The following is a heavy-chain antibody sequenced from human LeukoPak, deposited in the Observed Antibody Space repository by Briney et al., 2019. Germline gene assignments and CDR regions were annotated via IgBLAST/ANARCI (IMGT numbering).Heavy chain of an antibody. D-gene: IGHD3-3*01. CDR1: GFTFSSYW. V-gene: IGHV3-7*01. Sequence: GGSLSLSCAASGFTFSSYWVSWVRQAPGKGLEWVANIKQDGSEKYYVDSVKGRFTISRDNAKNSLYLQMNSLRAEDTAVYYCATTKIWSGYYSSGYYFDYWGQGTLVTVSS. CDR3: ATTKIWSGYYSSGYYFDY. CDR2: IKQDGSEK. J-gene: IGHJ4*02.